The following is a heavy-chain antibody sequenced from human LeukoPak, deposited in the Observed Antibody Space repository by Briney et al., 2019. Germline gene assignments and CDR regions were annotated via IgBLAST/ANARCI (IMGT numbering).Heavy chain of an antibody. D-gene: IGHD2-2*01. V-gene: IGHV3-30*02. CDR1: GFTFSSYG. J-gene: IGHJ6*03. CDR2: IRYDGSNK. CDR3: ARGRAVPAPHYYYYYMDV. Sequence: PGGSLRLSCAASGFTFSSYGMHWVRQAPGKGLKWVAFIRYDGSNKYYADSVKGRFTISRDNSKNTLYLQMNSLRAEDTAVYYCARGRAVPAPHYYYYYMDVWGKGTTVTVSS.